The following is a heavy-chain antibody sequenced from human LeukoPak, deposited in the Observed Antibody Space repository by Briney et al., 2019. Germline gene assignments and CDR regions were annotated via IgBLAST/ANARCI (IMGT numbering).Heavy chain of an antibody. J-gene: IGHJ4*02. CDR2: ISTSSTYI. Sequence: PGGSLRLSCAASGFTFSSYSMNWVRQAPGKGLEWVSSISTSSTYIYYRDSVSGRFTISRDNAENSLYLQMNSLRAEDTAVYYCARRIAGSAGKGIDYWGQGTLVTVSS. V-gene: IGHV3-21*01. CDR1: GFTFSSYS. CDR3: ARRIAGSAGKGIDY. D-gene: IGHD6-13*01.